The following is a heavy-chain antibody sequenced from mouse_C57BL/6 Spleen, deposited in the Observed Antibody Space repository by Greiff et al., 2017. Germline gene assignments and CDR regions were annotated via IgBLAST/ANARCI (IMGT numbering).Heavy chain of an antibody. D-gene: IGHD2-1*01. J-gene: IGHJ2*01. V-gene: IGHV1-55*01. CDR1: GYTFTSYW. Sequence: QVQLKQPGAELVKPGASVKMSCKASGYTFTSYWITWVKQRPGQGLEWIGDIYPGSGSTNYNEKFKSKATLTVDTSSSTAYMQLSSLTSEDSSVYYCAREGSDYGNYGYWGQGTTLTVSS. CDR3: AREGSDYGNYGY. CDR2: IYPGSGST.